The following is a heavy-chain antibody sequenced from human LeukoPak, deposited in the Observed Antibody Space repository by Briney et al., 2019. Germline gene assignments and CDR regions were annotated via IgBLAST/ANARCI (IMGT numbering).Heavy chain of an antibody. Sequence: ASVKVSCKVSGYTLTELSMHWVRQAPGKGLEWMGGCDPEDGETIYAQKFQGRVTMTEDTSTDTPYMELSRLRSEHTAVYYCATTARIAARDYAFDIWGQGTMVTVSS. CDR3: ATTARIAARDYAFDI. CDR2: CDPEDGET. V-gene: IGHV1-24*01. D-gene: IGHD6-6*01. J-gene: IGHJ3*02. CDR1: GYTLTELS.